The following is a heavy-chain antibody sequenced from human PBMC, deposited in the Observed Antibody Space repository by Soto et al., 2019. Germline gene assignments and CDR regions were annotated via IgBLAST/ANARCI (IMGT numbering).Heavy chain of an antibody. CDR3: AKSEQWLDFFDY. V-gene: IGHV3-30*18. CDR2: ISYDGSNK. Sequence: PGGSLRLSCAASGFTFSSYGMHWVRQAPGKGLEWVAVISYDGSNKYYADSVKGRFTISRDNSKNTLYLQMNSLRAEDTAVYYCAKSEQWLDFFDYWGQGTLVTVSS. J-gene: IGHJ4*02. D-gene: IGHD6-19*01. CDR1: GFTFSSYG.